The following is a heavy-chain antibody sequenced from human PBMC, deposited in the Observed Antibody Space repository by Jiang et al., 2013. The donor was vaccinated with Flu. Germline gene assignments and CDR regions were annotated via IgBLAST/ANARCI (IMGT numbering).Heavy chain of an antibody. D-gene: IGHD3-22*01. CDR3: ARGGDSSGYYPYGMDV. CDR1: GGSFRGYY. J-gene: IGHJ6*02. V-gene: IGHV4-34*01. Sequence: LLKPSETLSLTCAVYGGSFRGYYWNWIRQPPGKGLEWIGEINHSGSTNYNPSLKSRVTISVDTSKSQFSLRLSSVTAADTAVYYCARGGDSSGYYPYGMDVWGQGTTVTVSS. CDR2: INHSGST.